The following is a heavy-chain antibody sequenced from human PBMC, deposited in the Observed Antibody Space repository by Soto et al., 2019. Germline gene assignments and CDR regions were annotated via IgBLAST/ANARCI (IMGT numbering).Heavy chain of an antibody. D-gene: IGHD3-10*01. CDR3: AKGSLIFGKGVYDWFDT. CDR2: ISGSGAER. V-gene: IGHV3-23*01. J-gene: IGHJ5*02. CDR1: GFTFKNYP. Sequence: EVQLLESGGGLGQPGGSLRLSCATSGFTFKNYPLAWVRQSAGKGLQWVSSISGSGAERSYADSVKGRFTISRDDSQNTMYLQMSSLRVDDTATYYCAKGSLIFGKGVYDWFDTWGQGTLVVVSS.